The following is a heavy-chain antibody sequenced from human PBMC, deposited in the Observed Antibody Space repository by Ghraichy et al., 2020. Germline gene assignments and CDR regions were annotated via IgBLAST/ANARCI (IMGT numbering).Heavy chain of an antibody. CDR2: INPSGGST. D-gene: IGHD3-22*01. J-gene: IGHJ5*02. V-gene: IGHV1-46*01. CDR1: GYTFTSYY. CDR3: ARDRDYYDSSGQRNNWFDP. Sequence: ASVKVSCKASGYTFTSYYMHWVRQAPGQGLEWMGIINPSGGSTSYAQKFQGRVTMTRDTSTSTVYMELSSLRSEDTAVYYCARDRDYYDSSGQRNNWFDPWGQGTLVTVSS.